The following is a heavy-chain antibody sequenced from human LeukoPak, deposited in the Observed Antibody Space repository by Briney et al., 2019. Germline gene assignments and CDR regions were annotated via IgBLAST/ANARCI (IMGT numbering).Heavy chain of an antibody. J-gene: IGHJ4*02. CDR3: ARDPVEISASSPAY. CDR2: INPDGIKR. D-gene: IGHD3-3*02. V-gene: IGHV3-7*01. Sequence: PGGSLRLSCAVSGLTFSSPWMDWVRQAPGKGLEWVASINPDGIKRYSADSVKGRFTISRDNARNSLYLQMDSLRVEDTAFYYCARDPVEISASSPAYWGQETLVAVSS. CDR1: GLTFSSPW.